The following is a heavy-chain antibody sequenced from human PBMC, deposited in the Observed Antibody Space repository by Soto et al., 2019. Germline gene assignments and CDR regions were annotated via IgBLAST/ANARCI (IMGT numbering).Heavy chain of an antibody. CDR1: GGTFSSYA. Sequence: EASVKVSCKASGGTFSSYAISWVRQAPGQGLEWMGGIIPIFGTANYAQKFQGRVTITADESTSTAYMELSSLRSEDTAVYYCARGRRSRYSSSWCDYWGQGTLVTVSS. D-gene: IGHD6-13*01. CDR3: ARGRRSRYSSSWCDY. CDR2: IIPIFGTA. V-gene: IGHV1-69*13. J-gene: IGHJ4*02.